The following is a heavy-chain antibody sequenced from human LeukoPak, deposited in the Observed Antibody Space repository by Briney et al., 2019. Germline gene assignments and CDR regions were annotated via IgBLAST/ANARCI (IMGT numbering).Heavy chain of an antibody. D-gene: IGHD6-13*01. CDR2: IKQDGSEK. V-gene: IGHV3-7*01. J-gene: IGHJ4*02. Sequence: GGSLRLSCAASGFTFSSYWMSWVRQAPGKGLEWVANIKQDGSEKYYVDSVKGRLTISRDNAKNSLYLQMNSLRAEDTAVYYCARRSAAGGHYFDYWGQGTLVTVSS. CDR1: GFTFSSYW. CDR3: ARRSAAGGHYFDY.